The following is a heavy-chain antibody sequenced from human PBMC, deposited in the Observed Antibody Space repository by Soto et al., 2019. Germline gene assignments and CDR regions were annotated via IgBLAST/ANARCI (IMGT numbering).Heavy chain of an antibody. Sequence: PGGSLRLSCAAAGFIFSTYAMSGVRQAPGKGLEWVSTISSRGDTFYADSVQGHFTISRHSSKNTPYLPMISLRAEDTAHTYCNAVCSNSPGYNYYYMDFWVKGTTVTVSS. V-gene: IGHV3-23*01. CDR1: GFIFSTYA. CDR3: NAVCSNSPGYNYYYMDF. J-gene: IGHJ6*03. CDR2: ISSRGDT. D-gene: IGHD2-2*01.